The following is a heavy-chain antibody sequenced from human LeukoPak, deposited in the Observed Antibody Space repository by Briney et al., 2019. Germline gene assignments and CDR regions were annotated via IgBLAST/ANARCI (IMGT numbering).Heavy chain of an antibody. D-gene: IGHD1-26*01. Sequence: GGSLRLSCAASGFIFSSYWMSWVRQAPGKGLEWVANIKQDGSEKYYVDSVKGRFTISRDNAKNSLYLQMNSLRAEDTALYYCAKDGKSYFSAFDIWGQGTMVTVSS. V-gene: IGHV3-7*03. CDR3: AKDGKSYFSAFDI. J-gene: IGHJ3*02. CDR2: IKQDGSEK. CDR1: GFIFSSYW.